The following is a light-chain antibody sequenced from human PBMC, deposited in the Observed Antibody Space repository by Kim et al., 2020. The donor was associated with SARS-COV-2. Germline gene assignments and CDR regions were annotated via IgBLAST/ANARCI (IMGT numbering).Light chain of an antibody. Sequence: EIVMTQSPVTLSVSPGERATLSCRASQSVSNNVAWYQHKTGQAPRLLIYAAATRATGIPARFSGSGSGTEFTLTISSLQSEDFAVYFFQQYNNWPRTFGPGTKVDIK. V-gene: IGKV3-15*01. J-gene: IGKJ1*01. CDR1: QSVSNN. CDR3: QQYNNWPRT. CDR2: AAA.